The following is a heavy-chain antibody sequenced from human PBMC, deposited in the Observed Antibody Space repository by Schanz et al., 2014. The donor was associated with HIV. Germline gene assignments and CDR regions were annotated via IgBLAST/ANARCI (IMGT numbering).Heavy chain of an antibody. J-gene: IGHJ6*02. Sequence: QVQLVESGGGVVQPGRSLRLACAASGFTFSSDGMHWVRQAPGKGLEWVAVIWHDGSKKFYVDSVKGRFTISRDNSKSTLDLQMNSLRAEDTAVYFCARGSWYSGDWYDDLYYYDVDVWGQGTTVTVSS. D-gene: IGHD6-19*01. V-gene: IGHV3-33*01. CDR2: IWHDGSKK. CDR1: GFTFSSDG. CDR3: ARGSWYSGDWYDDLYYYDVDV.